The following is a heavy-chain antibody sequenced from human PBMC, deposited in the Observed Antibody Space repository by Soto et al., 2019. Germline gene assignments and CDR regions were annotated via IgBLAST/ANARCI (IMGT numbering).Heavy chain of an antibody. CDR3: ARDPESVYGSGSYYNGASWGYYYYYMDV. V-gene: IGHV1-18*01. CDR1: GYTFTSYG. CDR2: ISAYNGNT. D-gene: IGHD3-10*01. Sequence: QVQLVQSGAEVKKPGASVKVSCKASGYTFTSYGISWVRQAPGQGLEWMGWISAYNGNTNYAQKLQGRVTMTTDTSTSTAYMELRSRRSHDRAVYYCARDPESVYGSGSYYNGASWGYYYYYMDVWGKGTTVTVSS. J-gene: IGHJ6*03.